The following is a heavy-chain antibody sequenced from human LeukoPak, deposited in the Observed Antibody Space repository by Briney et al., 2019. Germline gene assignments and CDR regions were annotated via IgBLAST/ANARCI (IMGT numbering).Heavy chain of an antibody. D-gene: IGHD5-18*01. Sequence: SETLSLTCTVSGGSISSYYWSWIRQPAGKGLEWIGRIYTSGSTNYNPSLKSRVTMSVDTSKNQFPLKLSSVTAADTAVYYCARAQLWLGDYYGMDVWGQGTTVTVSS. J-gene: IGHJ6*02. CDR1: GGSISSYY. CDR3: ARAQLWLGDYYGMDV. CDR2: IYTSGST. V-gene: IGHV4-4*07.